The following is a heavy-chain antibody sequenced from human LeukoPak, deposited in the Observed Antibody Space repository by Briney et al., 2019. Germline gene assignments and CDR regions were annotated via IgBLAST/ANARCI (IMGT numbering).Heavy chain of an antibody. CDR3: AKQGEIRQDYYIDV. CDR2: IIPVFGTA. V-gene: IGHV1-69*06. CDR1: GGSISSYG. D-gene: IGHD1/OR15-1a*01. J-gene: IGHJ6*03. Sequence: GASVKVSCKASGGSISSYGISWVRQAPGQGLEWMGRIIPVFGTANYAQKFQDRVTITADTVSNTAYMELTSLTSEDTAVYFCAKQGEIRQDYYIDVWGNGTAVTVPS.